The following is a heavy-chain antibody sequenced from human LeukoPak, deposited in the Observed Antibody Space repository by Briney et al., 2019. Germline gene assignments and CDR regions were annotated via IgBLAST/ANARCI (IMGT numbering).Heavy chain of an antibody. CDR2: ISSSSSYI. V-gene: IGHV3-21*01. CDR1: GGSFSGYY. Sequence: PSETLSLTCAVYGGSFSGYYWSWIRQPPGKGLEWVSSISSSSSYIYYADSVKGRFTISRDNAKNSLYLQMNSLRAEDTAVYYCARDARYASTYYYGSGSYDPTNWFDPWGQRTLVTVSS. J-gene: IGHJ5*02. CDR3: ARDARYASTYYYGSGSYDPTNWFDP. D-gene: IGHD3-10*01.